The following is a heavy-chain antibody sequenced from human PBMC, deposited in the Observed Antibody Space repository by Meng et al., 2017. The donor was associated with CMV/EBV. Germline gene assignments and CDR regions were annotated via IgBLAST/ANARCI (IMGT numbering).Heavy chain of an antibody. CDR1: GYIFTDYY. D-gene: IGHD2-15*01. CDR3: ASYCSGGSCYYC. Sequence: ASVKVSCKASGYIFTDYYMHWVRQAPGQGLEWMGWINPNSGGTNYAQKFQGRVNMTSDTSISTAYMELSRLRSDDTAVYYCASYCSGGSCYYCWGQRTLVTVPQ. V-gene: IGHV1-2*02. CDR2: INPNSGGT. J-gene: IGHJ4*02.